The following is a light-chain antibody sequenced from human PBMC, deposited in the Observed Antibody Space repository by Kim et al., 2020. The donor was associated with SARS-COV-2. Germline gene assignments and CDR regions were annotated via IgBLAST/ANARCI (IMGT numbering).Light chain of an antibody. CDR2: YDS. V-gene: IGLV3-21*04. CDR1: NIGSDS. CDR3: QVWDSSSDHPWV. Sequence: PGKTARITWGGSNIGSDSVYWYRQKPGPAPVLVIYYDSDSPSGIPERFSGSNSGTTATLTISSVEAGDEADYYCQVWDSSSDHPWVFGGGTQLTVL. J-gene: IGLJ3*02.